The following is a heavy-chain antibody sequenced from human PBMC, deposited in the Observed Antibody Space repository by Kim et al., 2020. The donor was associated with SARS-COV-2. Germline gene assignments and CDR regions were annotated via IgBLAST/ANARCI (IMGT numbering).Heavy chain of an antibody. V-gene: IGHV5-51*01. CDR3: ARRSSGYSSGWYGGYYFDY. J-gene: IGHJ4*02. CDR2: IYPGDSDT. D-gene: IGHD6-19*01. Sequence: GESLEISCKGSGYSFTSYWIGWVRQMPGKGLEWMGIIYPGDSDTRYSPSFQGQVTISADKSISTAYLQWSSLKASDTAMYYCARRSSGYSSGWYGGYYFDYWGQGTLVTVSS. CDR1: GYSFTSYW.